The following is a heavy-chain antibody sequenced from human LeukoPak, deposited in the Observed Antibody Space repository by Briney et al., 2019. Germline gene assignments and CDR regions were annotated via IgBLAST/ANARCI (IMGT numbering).Heavy chain of an antibody. J-gene: IGHJ4*02. CDR3: AGGDGDTMVPGGY. CDR1: DGSISSYY. D-gene: IGHD3-10*01. V-gene: IGHV4-59*01. Sequence: PSETLSLTCTVSDGSISSYYWSWIRQPPGKGLEWIGYIYYNGSTNYNPSLKSRVTISVDTSKNQFSLKLSSVTAADTAVYYCAGGDGDTMVPGGYWGQGTLVTVSS. CDR2: IYYNGST.